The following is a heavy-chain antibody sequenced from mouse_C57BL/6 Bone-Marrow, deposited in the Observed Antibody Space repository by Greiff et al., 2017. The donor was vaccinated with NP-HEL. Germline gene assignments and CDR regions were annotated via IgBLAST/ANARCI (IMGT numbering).Heavy chain of an antibody. CDR3: ARSGYYGSHWYFDV. CDR2: IDPSDSYT. V-gene: IGHV1-69*01. Sequence: QVQLQQPGAELVMPGASVKLSCKASGYTFTSYWMHWVKQRPGQGLEWIGEIDPSDSYTNYNQKFKGKSTLTVDKSSSTAYMQLSSLTSEDSAVYYCARSGYYGSHWYFDVWGTGTTVTVSS. J-gene: IGHJ1*03. CDR1: GYTFTSYW. D-gene: IGHD2-2*01.